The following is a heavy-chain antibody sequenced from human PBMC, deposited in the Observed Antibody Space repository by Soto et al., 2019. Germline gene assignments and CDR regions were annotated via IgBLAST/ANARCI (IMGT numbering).Heavy chain of an antibody. J-gene: IGHJ6*02. CDR1: GFTFSGYS. CDR2: ISGPSIYI. CDR3: ARGFRNGFNV. Sequence: EVQLVESGVGLVKPGGSLRLSCVASGFTFSGYSINWVRQAPGKGLEWVSYISGPSIYIYYADSVKGRFTISRDNAKSAVYLQMNSLRAEDTAVYYCARGFRNGFNVWGQGTTVSVSS. D-gene: IGHD2-8*01. V-gene: IGHV3-21*01.